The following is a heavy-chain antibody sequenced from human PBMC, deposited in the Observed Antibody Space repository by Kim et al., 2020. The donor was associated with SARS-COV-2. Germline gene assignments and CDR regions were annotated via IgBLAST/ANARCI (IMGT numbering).Heavy chain of an antibody. J-gene: IGHJ4*02. V-gene: IGHV4-39*01. Sequence: SETLSLTCTVSGGSISSSSYYWGWIRQPPGKGLEWIGSIYYSGSTYYNPSLKSRVTISVDTSKNQFSLKLSSVTAADTAVYYCANTYYYDSSGQYYFDYWGQGTLVTVSS. D-gene: IGHD3-22*01. CDR1: GGSISSSSYY. CDR2: IYYSGST. CDR3: ANTYYYDSSGQYYFDY.